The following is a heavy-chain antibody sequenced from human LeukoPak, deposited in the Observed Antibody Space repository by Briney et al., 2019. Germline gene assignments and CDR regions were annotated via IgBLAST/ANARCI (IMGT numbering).Heavy chain of an antibody. D-gene: IGHD4-17*01. V-gene: IGHV3-23*01. CDR2: MTRSGST. J-gene: IGHJ4*02. CDR1: GFTLSTYA. CDR3: ARDGGYGDYIGNLDY. Sequence: GGSLRLSCAASGFTLSTYAMTWVRQAPGKGLEWVSGMTRSGSTYYADSVKGRFTISRDNSKNTLYLQMNSLRADDTAVYYCARDGGYGDYIGNLDYWGQGTLVTVSS.